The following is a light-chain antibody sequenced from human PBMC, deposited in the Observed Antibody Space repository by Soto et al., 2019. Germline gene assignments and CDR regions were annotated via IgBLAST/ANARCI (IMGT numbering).Light chain of an antibody. Sequence: QSVLTQPPSASGTPGQRVTISCSGSSSNIGSHTVKWYQQLPGTAPKLLIYSDNQRPSGVPGRFSGSKSGTSASLAISGLQSEDEADYYCAAWDDSLSGPVFGGGTKLTVL. CDR1: SSNIGSHT. V-gene: IGLV1-44*01. J-gene: IGLJ2*01. CDR3: AAWDDSLSGPV. CDR2: SDN.